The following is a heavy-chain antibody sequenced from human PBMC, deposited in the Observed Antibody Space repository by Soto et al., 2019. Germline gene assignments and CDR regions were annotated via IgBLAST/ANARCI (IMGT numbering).Heavy chain of an antibody. J-gene: IGHJ4*02. CDR2: IYYSGST. D-gene: IGHD3-22*01. Sequence: SETLSLTCTVSGGSISSYYWSWIRQPPGKGLEWIGYIYYSGSTNYNPSLKSRVTISVDTSKNQFSLKLSSVNAADTAVYYCSRVPLLVRYNSSDYFDDWGQVTPLTVAS. V-gene: IGHV4-59*01. CDR3: SRVPLLVRYNSSDYFDD. CDR1: GGSISSYY.